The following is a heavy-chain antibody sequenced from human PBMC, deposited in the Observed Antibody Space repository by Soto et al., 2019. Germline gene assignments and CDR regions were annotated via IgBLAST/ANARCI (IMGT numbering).Heavy chain of an antibody. D-gene: IGHD3-3*01. CDR1: GFTFSSYA. CDR3: ARDHAIFGVVTPDY. J-gene: IGHJ4*02. V-gene: IGHV3-30-3*01. CDR2: ISYYGSNK. Sequence: SLRLSCAASGFTFSSYAMHWVRQAPGKGLEWVAVISYYGSNKYYADSVKGRFTISRDNSKNTLYLQMNSLRAEDTAVYYCARDHAIFGVVTPDYWGQGTLVPVSS.